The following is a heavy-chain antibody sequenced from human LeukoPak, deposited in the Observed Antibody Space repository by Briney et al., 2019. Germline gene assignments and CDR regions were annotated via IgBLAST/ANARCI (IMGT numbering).Heavy chain of an antibody. CDR3: ARDPDYGGNSPVDY. D-gene: IGHD4-23*01. J-gene: IGHJ4*02. V-gene: IGHV1-18*01. CDR1: GYTFTSYG. CDR2: ISAYNGNT. Sequence: ASVKVSCKASGYTFTSYGISWVRQAPGQGLEWMGWISAYNGNTNYAQKLQGRVTMTTDTSTSTAYMELRSLRSDDTAAYYCARDPDYGGNSPVDYWGQGTLVTVSS.